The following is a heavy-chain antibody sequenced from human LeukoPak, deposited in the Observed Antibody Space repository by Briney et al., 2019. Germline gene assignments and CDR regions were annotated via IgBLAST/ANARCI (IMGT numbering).Heavy chain of an antibody. CDR2: ISYDGSNK. CDR1: GFTFSSYA. V-gene: IGHV3-30-3*01. CDR3: ARAAGSGSYYKPPDY. Sequence: PGGSLRLSCAASGFTFSSYAMHWVRQAPGKGLEWVAVISYDGSNKYYADSVKGRFTISRDNSKNTLYLQMNSLRAEDTAVYYCARAAGSGSYYKPPDYWGQGTLVTVSS. J-gene: IGHJ4*02. D-gene: IGHD3-10*01.